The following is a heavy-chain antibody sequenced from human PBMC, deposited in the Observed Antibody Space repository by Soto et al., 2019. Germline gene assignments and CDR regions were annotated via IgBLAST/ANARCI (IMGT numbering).Heavy chain of an antibody. CDR1: GGSFSGYY. J-gene: IGHJ4*02. D-gene: IGHD3-10*01. V-gene: IGHV4-34*01. CDR3: ARSSMVRGVITFDY. CDR2: INHSGST. Sequence: PSETLSLTCAVYGGSFSGYYWSWIRQPPGKGLEWIGEINHSGSTNYNPSLKSRVTISVDTSKNQFSLKLSSVTAADTAVYYCARSSMVRGVITFDYWGQGTLVTVSS.